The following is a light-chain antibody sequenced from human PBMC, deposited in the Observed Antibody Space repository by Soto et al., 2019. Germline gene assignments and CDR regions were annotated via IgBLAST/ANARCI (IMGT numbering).Light chain of an antibody. CDR1: SGHSSYI. V-gene: IGLV4-60*03. CDR3: ETWDSNTRV. CDR2: LEGSGNY. Sequence: QSVLTQSSPASASLGSSVKLTCTLSSGHSSYIIAWHQQQPGKAPRYLMKLEGSGNYNKGSGLPERFSGSSSGADRYLTISNLQSEDEAVYYCETWDSNTRVFGGGTKLTVL. J-gene: IGLJ3*02.